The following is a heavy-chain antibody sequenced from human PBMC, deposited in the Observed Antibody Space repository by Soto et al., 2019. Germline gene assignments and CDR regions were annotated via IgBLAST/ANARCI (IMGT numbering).Heavy chain of an antibody. J-gene: IGHJ4*02. CDR1: GFTVSNNY. CDR2: IYTGGYT. CDR3: AREAIIVIAAPEYYFDY. V-gene: IGHV3-66*01. Sequence: GGSLRLSCASSGFTVSNNYMSLVRQAPGKGLEWVSVIYTGGYTNYADSVKGRFTISRDSSKNTLYLQMDSLRAEDTAVYYCAREAIIVIAAPEYYFDYWGQGTLVTVSS. D-gene: IGHD3-22*01.